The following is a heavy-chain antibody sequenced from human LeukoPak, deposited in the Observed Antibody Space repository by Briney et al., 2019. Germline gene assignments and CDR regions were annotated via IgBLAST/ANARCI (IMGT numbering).Heavy chain of an antibody. J-gene: IGHJ4*02. Sequence: GGSLRLSCAASGLAFSSYAMSWVRQAPGKGLEWVSTISVASNTFYADSVKGRFTISRDNSRNTVYLQMTSLRADDTAVYYCARSRLGWIGPLDYWGQGTLVTVSS. CDR2: ISVASNT. V-gene: IGHV3-23*01. CDR3: ARSRLGWIGPLDY. CDR1: GLAFSSYA. D-gene: IGHD6-19*01.